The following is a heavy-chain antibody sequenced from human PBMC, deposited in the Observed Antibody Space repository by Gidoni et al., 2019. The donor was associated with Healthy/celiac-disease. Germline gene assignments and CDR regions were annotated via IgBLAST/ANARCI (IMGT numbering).Heavy chain of an antibody. CDR3: ARGGYCSSTSCSQARWFDP. D-gene: IGHD2-2*03. Sequence: QVQLQESGPGLVKPSQTLSLTCTVSGGSISSGGYYWSWIRQPPGKGLEWIGYIYYSGSTYYNPSLKSRVTISVDTSKNQFSLKLSSVTAADTAVYYCARGGYCSSTSCSQARWFDPWGQGTLVTVSS. J-gene: IGHJ5*02. V-gene: IGHV4-31*03. CDR2: IYYSGST. CDR1: GGSISSGGYY.